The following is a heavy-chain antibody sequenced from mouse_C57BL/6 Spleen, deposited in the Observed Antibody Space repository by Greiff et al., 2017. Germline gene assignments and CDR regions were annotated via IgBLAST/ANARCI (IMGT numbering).Heavy chain of an antibody. CDR1: GYTFTDYE. V-gene: IGHV1-15*01. CDR2: IDPETGGT. D-gene: IGHD2-2*01. J-gene: IGHJ2*01. Sequence: VQLQQSGAELVRPGASVTLSCKASGYTFTDYEMHWVKQTPVHGLEWIGAIDPETGGTAYNQKFKGKAILTADKSSSTAYMELRSLTSEDSAVYYCTRAMVTTAFDYWGQGTTLTVSS. CDR3: TRAMVTTAFDY.